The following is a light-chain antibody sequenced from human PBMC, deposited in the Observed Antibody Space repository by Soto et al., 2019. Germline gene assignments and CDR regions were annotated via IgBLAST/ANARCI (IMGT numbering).Light chain of an antibody. Sequence: DIQMTQYPTSLSASVGDRVTITCRASQGIRTFVAWYQQKPGKPPKLLIYAASTLQSGVPSRFSGSGSGTDFTLINNSLQPEDVATYSCQKYSSVPFFGPGTKGEI. J-gene: IGKJ3*01. CDR1: QGIRTF. CDR2: AAS. CDR3: QKYSSVPF. V-gene: IGKV1-27*01.